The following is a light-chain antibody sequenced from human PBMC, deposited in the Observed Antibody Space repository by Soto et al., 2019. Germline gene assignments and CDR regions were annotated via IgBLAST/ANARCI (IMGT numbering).Light chain of an antibody. V-gene: IGLV2-14*03. CDR2: DVS. Sequence: QSALTQPASVSGSPGQAITNSCSRTSSDVGAFNYVSWYPQHPGKAPKLMIYDVSNRPSGVSNRFSGSKSGNTASLTISGLRAEDEADYYCTSDPSNNTYVCGTGTKVTVL. CDR3: TSDPSNNTYV. CDR1: SSDVGAFNY. J-gene: IGLJ1*01.